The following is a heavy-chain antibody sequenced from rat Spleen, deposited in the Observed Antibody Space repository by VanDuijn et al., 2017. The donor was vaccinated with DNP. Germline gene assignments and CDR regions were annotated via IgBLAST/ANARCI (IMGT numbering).Heavy chain of an antibody. Sequence: EVQLVESGGGLVQPGKSLKLSCVASGFTFNNYWMTWIRQVPGKGLGWVASITSSGGSTYYPDSVKGRFTISRDNAKNTLYLQMNSLRSEDTATYYCARDNSGYYAMDAWGQGTSVTVSS. V-gene: IGHV5-31*01. CDR3: ARDNSGYYAMDA. CDR1: GFTFNNYW. D-gene: IGHD4-3*01. J-gene: IGHJ4*01. CDR2: ITSSGGST.